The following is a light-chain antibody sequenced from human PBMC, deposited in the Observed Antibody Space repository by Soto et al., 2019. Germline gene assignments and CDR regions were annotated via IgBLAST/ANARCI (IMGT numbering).Light chain of an antibody. V-gene: IGKV1D-13*01. CDR3: QQYNNWPRAT. CDR2: GTF. Sequence: AIQLTQSPSSLSASVGDRVSITCRASQDIKTYLAWYQQKQGKAPKLLISGTFTLQSGVPSRFNGSGSGTDFTLTISRLQPEDFATYYCQQYNNWPRATFGGGTKVEIK. J-gene: IGKJ4*01. CDR1: QDIKTY.